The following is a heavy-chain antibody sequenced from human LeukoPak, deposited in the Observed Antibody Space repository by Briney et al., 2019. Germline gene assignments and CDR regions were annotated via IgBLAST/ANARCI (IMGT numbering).Heavy chain of an antibody. CDR2: IWYDGSQK. CDR3: TVQGSSSRDF. V-gene: IGHV3-33*01. Sequence: GRSLRLSCTTSGFTFSSHGFHWVRQAPGKGLEWVAVIWYDGSQKHYRDSVKGRFTISRDNSKNTLCLQMYGLRAEDTALYYCTVQGSSSRDFWGQGTLVTVSS. J-gene: IGHJ4*02. D-gene: IGHD6-13*01. CDR1: GFTFSSHG.